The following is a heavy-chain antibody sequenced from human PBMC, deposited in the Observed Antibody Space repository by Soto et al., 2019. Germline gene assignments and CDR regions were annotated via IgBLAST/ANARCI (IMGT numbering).Heavy chain of an antibody. Sequence: EVQLLESGGDLVQPGGSLRLSCAASGFTFSNYAMSWVRQAPGKGLEWVSLIRGSGGPTNYADSVKGRFTVSRDNSKNKLFLQMNSLRAEDTAVYYCVKDFRGGYDWTPDWGQGTLVTVSS. V-gene: IGHV3-23*01. CDR1: GFTFSNYA. CDR3: VKDFRGGYDWTPD. CDR2: IRGSGGPT. D-gene: IGHD5-12*01. J-gene: IGHJ4*02.